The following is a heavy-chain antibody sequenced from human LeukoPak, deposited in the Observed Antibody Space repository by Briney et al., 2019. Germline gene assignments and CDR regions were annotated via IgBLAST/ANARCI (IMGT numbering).Heavy chain of an antibody. CDR2: MHSSGRT. V-gene: IGHV4-59*10. J-gene: IGHJ6*03. Sequence: SETLSLTCAVYGGSFSGYYWSWIRQPAGKGLEWIGRMHSSGRTSYSPSLKSRVTISVDTSKNQFSLKLSSVTAADTAVYYCARGLRGYSYGYVPWELSYYMDVWGKGTTVTISS. CDR1: GGSFSGYY. CDR3: ARGLRGYSYGYVPWELSYYMDV. D-gene: IGHD5-18*01.